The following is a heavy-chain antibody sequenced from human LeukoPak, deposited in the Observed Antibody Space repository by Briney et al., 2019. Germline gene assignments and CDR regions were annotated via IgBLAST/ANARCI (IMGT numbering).Heavy chain of an antibody. V-gene: IGHV4-34*01. CDR3: ARGRSYVD. J-gene: IGHJ4*02. Sequence: SETLSLTCAVYGGSFSGYYWSWIRQPPGKGLEWIGEINHSGSTNYNPSLKSRVTISVDTSKNQFSLKLSSVTAADTAVYYCARGRSYVDWGQGTLVTVSS. CDR2: INHSGST. CDR1: GGSFSGYY. D-gene: IGHD3-16*01.